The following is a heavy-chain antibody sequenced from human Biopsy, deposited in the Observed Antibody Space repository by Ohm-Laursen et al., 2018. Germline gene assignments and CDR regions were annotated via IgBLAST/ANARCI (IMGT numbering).Heavy chain of an antibody. CDR2: IYYSGST. CDR3: ARGQDYGGNKAFDI. CDR1: GGSISSDY. D-gene: IGHD4-23*01. V-gene: IGHV4-59*01. J-gene: IGHJ3*02. Sequence: GTLSLTCTVSGGSISSDYWSWIRQAPGKGLEWIGYIYYSGSTNYNPSLKSRVTISVDTSKNQFSLKLNSMTTADTAVYYCARGQDYGGNKAFDIWGQGTKVTVSP.